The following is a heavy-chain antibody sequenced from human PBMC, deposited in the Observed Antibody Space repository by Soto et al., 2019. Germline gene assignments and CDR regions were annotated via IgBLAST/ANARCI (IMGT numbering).Heavy chain of an antibody. CDR3: AKGYRSYYYGMDV. V-gene: IGHV3-30*18. Sequence: QVQLVESGGGVVQPGRSLRLSCAASGFTFSSYGMHWVRQAPGKGLEWVAVISYDGSNKYYADSVKGRFTISRDNSTNTLYLQMNSMRAEDTAVYYCAKGYRSYYYGMDVWGQGTTVTVSS. J-gene: IGHJ6*02. CDR1: GFTFSSYG. D-gene: IGHD4-4*01. CDR2: ISYDGSNK.